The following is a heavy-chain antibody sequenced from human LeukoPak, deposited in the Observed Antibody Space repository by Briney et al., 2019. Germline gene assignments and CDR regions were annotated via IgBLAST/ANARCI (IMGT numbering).Heavy chain of an antibody. CDR2: ISGTGAST. Sequence: PGGSLRLSCAASGFTFSSYAMSWVRQAPWKGLEWVSAISGTGASTYYADSVKGRFTISRDNSKNKVYVQMKSLRVEDTAVYYCAKGTAIGGDFDYWGQGTLVTVSS. CDR3: AKGTAIGGDFDY. D-gene: IGHD5-18*01. J-gene: IGHJ4*02. CDR1: GFTFSSYA. V-gene: IGHV3-23*01.